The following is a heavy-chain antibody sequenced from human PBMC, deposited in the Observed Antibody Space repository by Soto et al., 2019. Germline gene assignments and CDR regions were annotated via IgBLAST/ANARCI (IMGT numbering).Heavy chain of an antibody. CDR2: IYPGDSDT. D-gene: IGHD1-26*01. J-gene: IGHJ6*02. CDR3: ARGGGSYPLYYYYGMDV. Sequence: GESLKISCKGSGYSFTSYWIGWVRQMPGKGLEWMGIIYPGDSDTRYSPAFQGRVTISADKSISTAYLQWSSLKASDTAMYYCARGGGSYPLYYYYGMDVWGQGTTVTVSS. V-gene: IGHV5-51*01. CDR1: GYSFTSYW.